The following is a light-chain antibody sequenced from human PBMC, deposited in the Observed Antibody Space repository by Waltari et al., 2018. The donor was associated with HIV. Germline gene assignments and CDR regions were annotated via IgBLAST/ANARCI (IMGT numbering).Light chain of an antibody. CDR1: QSVSSY. CDR2: AAS. V-gene: IGKV1-39*01. CDR3: QQTDSTPYT. J-gene: IGKJ2*01. Sequence: DIQMTQSPSSLSASVGDRVTIPCRPSQSVSSYLNWYQQKPGKAPNLLIYAASSLQSGVPSRFSGSGSGTDFTLTISILQPEDLATYYCQQTDSTPYTFGQGTKVEIK.